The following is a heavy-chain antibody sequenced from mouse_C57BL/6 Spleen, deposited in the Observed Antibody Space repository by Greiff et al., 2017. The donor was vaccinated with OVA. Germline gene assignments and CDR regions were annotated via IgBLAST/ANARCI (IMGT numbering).Heavy chain of an antibody. CDR3: AREGVYYDYDGYAMDY. CDR2: IHPNSGST. J-gene: IGHJ4*01. V-gene: IGHV1-64*01. CDR1: GYTFTSYW. D-gene: IGHD2-4*01. Sequence: VKLQQPGAELVKPGASVKLSCKASGYTFTSYWMHWVKQRPGQGLEWIGMIHPNSGSTNYNEKFKSKATLTVDKSSSTAYMQLSSLTSEDSAVYYCAREGVYYDYDGYAMDYWGQGTSVTVSS.